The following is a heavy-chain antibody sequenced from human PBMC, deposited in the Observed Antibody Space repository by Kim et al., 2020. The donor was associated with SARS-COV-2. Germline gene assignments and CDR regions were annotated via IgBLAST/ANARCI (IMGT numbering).Heavy chain of an antibody. J-gene: IGHJ4*02. V-gene: IGHV1-2*02. CDR2: ISPDSGDT. CDR3: ARDWGVGVSYLDS. CDR1: GYNFNGYY. Sequence: ASVKVSCKASGYNFNGYYVHWVRQAPGQGLEWMGRISPDSGDTNYAQKFQGRVTMTTDTSISTAYMDLSSLRSDDTAVYYCARDWGVGVSYLDSWGQGTPVTVSS. D-gene: IGHD1-26*01.